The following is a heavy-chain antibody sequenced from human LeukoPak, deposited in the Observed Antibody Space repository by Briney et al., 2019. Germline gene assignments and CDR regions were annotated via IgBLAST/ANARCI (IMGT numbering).Heavy chain of an antibody. J-gene: IGHJ4*02. CDR3: AREGGRYFDFDY. D-gene: IGHD3-9*01. CDR1: GYTFTSYA. Sequence: ASVKVSCKASGYTFTSYAMHWVRQAPGQRLEWMGWINAGNGNTEYSQKFQGRVTITRDTSASTAYMELSSLRSEDTAVYYCAREGGRYFDFDYWGQGTLVTVSS. CDR2: INAGNGNT. V-gene: IGHV1-3*01.